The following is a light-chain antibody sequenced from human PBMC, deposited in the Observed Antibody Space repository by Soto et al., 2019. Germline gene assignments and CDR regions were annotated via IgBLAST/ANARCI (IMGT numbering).Light chain of an antibody. Sequence: DIQMTQTPSSLSASVGDRVTITCRASQSISNYLNWYQQKPGKAPKLLIYAASSLHGGVPSRFSGSGSGTDFTLTISSLQPEDFATYYCQQRYSSPETFGQGTKVEI. CDR2: AAS. CDR1: QSISNY. CDR3: QQRYSSPET. J-gene: IGKJ1*01. V-gene: IGKV1-39*01.